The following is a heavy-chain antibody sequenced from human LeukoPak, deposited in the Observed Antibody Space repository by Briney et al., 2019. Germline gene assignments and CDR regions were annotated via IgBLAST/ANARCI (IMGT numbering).Heavy chain of an antibody. CDR3: ARGPSYFQH. J-gene: IGHJ1*01. Sequence: HSQTLSLTCAISGDSVSSNSATWNWIRQSPSRGLEWLGRTYYRFKWYKYYAVSVKGRITINPDTSKNQFSLQLNSVTPEDTAVYYCARGPSYFQHWGQGTLVTVSS. CDR1: GDSVSSNSAT. V-gene: IGHV6-1*01. CDR2: TYYRFKWYK.